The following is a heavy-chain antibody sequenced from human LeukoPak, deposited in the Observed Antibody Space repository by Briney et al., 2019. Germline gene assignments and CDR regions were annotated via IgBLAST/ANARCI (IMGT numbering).Heavy chain of an antibody. D-gene: IGHD2-15*01. CDR1: GFTFRNDW. CDR2: TNSDGSNT. CDR3: ARDLGYSLDY. Sequence: GESLKISCAASGFTFRNDWMHWVRQAPGKGLVWVSLTNSDGSNTIYADSVKGRFTVSRDNAKSTLYLQMNSLRAEDTAVYYCARDLGYSLDYWGQGTLVTVSS. V-gene: IGHV3-74*01. J-gene: IGHJ4*02.